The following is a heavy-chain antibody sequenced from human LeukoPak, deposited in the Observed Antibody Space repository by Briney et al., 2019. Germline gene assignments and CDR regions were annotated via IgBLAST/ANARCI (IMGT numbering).Heavy chain of an antibody. CDR2: INHSGST. Sequence: SETLSLTCAVYGGSFSGYYWSWIRQPPGKGLEWIGEINHSGSTNYNPSLKSRVTISVDTSKNQFSLKLGSVTAADTAVYYCARRWELLPIDYWGQGTLVTVSS. V-gene: IGHV4-34*01. CDR1: GGSFSGYY. D-gene: IGHD1-26*01. CDR3: ARRWELLPIDY. J-gene: IGHJ4*02.